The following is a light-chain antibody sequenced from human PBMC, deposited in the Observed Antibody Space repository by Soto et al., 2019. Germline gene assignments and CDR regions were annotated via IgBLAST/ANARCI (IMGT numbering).Light chain of an antibody. Sequence: QSVLTQPPSASGTSGQRVTISCSGSSSNIGSNHVYWYQQFPGMAPKLLMYRSDQRPTGVPDRFSGSKSGTSASLAIGGLRSDDEADYYCSARDDILSGVVFGGGTKLTVL. CDR1: SSNIGSNH. J-gene: IGLJ2*01. V-gene: IGLV1-47*01. CDR2: RSD. CDR3: SARDDILSGVV.